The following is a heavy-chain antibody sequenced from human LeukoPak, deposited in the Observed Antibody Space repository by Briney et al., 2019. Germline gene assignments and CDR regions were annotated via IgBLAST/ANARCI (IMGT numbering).Heavy chain of an antibody. D-gene: IGHD2-2*02. V-gene: IGHV1-18*01. CDR3: ARDYCSSTSCYMYNWFDP. J-gene: IGHJ5*02. CDR1: GYTFTSYG. CDR2: ISAYNGNT. Sequence: ASVKVPCKASGYTFTSYGISWVRQAPGQGLEWMGWISAYNGNTNYAQKLQGRVTMTTDTSTGTAYMELRSLRSDDTAVYYCARDYCSSTSCYMYNWFDPWGQGTLVTVSS.